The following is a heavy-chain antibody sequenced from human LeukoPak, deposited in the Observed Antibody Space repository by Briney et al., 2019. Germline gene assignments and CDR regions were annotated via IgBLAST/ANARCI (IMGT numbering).Heavy chain of an antibody. Sequence: PGGSLRLSCAASGFTFSSHDMHWVRQAPGEGLEWVSSTTAKTEIYMPDSVRGRFTISRDNAKNSLYLHMSSLRAEDTAMYYCVKARLTLGGSDYWGQGTLVTVSS. V-gene: IGHV3-21*06. J-gene: IGHJ4*02. D-gene: IGHD2-15*01. CDR3: VKARLTLGGSDY. CDR2: TTAKTEIY. CDR1: GFTFSSHD.